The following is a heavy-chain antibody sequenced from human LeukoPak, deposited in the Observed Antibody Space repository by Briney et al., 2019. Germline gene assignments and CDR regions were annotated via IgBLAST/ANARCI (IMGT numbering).Heavy chain of an antibody. CDR1: GFTFSSYW. CDR2: ISWNSGSI. J-gene: IGHJ4*02. Sequence: GGSLRLSCAASGFTFSSYWMHWVRQAPGKGLEWVSGISWNSGSIGYADSVKGRFTISRDNAKNSLYLQMNSLRAEDTALYYCAKGYYYGSGSYLDYWGQGTLVTVSS. CDR3: AKGYYYGSGSYLDY. D-gene: IGHD3-10*01. V-gene: IGHV3-9*01.